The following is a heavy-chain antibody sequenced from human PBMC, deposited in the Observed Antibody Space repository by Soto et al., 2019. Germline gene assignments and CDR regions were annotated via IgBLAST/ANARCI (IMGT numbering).Heavy chain of an antibody. J-gene: IGHJ4*02. CDR2: LSTGGFT. D-gene: IGHD6-13*01. V-gene: IGHV3-53*01. CDR3: VRDSETRRSWSLHY. Sequence: EVQLVESGGGLIQPGGSLRLSCTASGFNVSSDYMNWVRQAPGKGLEWVSVLSTGGFTYYADSVKGRFTISRDNSKTTLYLQMTILRVEDTAVYYCVRDSETRRSWSLHYWGQGTLGTVSS. CDR1: GFNVSSDY.